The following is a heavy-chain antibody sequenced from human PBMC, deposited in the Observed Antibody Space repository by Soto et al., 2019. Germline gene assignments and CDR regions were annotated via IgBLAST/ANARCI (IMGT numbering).Heavy chain of an antibody. D-gene: IGHD1-26*01. CDR1: GFTLSSYA. Sequence: PGGSLRLSCAASGFTLSSYAMSWVRQAPGKGLEWVSAITVGGNTDYVDSVKGRFTISRDSSKNTLYLQMNGLRAEDTAVYYCAKEEWELTRPRFDYWGQGTLVTVSS. CDR2: ITVGGNT. V-gene: IGHV3-23*01. J-gene: IGHJ4*02. CDR3: AKEEWELTRPRFDY.